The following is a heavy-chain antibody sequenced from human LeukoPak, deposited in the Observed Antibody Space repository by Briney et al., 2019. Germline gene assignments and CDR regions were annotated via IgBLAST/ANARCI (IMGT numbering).Heavy chain of an antibody. D-gene: IGHD1-26*01. J-gene: IGHJ4*02. CDR2: INHSGSA. Sequence: SETLSLTCAVYGGSFSGYYWSWIRQPPGKGLGWIGEINHSGSANYNPSLKSRVTISVDTSKNQFSLKRSSVTAADTTVYYCARHRATDFDYWGQGTLVTVSS. CDR3: ARHRATDFDY. V-gene: IGHV4-34*01. CDR1: GGSFSGYY.